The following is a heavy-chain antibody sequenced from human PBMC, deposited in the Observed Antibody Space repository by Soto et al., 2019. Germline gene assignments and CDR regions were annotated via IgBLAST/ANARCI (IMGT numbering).Heavy chain of an antibody. CDR2: ISGSGGST. D-gene: IGHD3-22*01. Sequence: EVPLLESGGGLVQPGGSLRLSCAASGFTFSSYAMSWVRQAPGKGLEWVSAISGSGGSTYYADSVKGRFTISRDNSKNTLYLQMNSLRAEDTAVYYCAKDRPYYDSSGYYPNDFDYWGQGTLVTVSS. CDR1: GFTFSSYA. V-gene: IGHV3-23*01. CDR3: AKDRPYYDSSGYYPNDFDY. J-gene: IGHJ4*02.